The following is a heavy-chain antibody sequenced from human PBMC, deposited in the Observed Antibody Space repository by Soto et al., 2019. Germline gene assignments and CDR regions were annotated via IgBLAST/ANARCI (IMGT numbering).Heavy chain of an antibody. CDR3: ARKIAAAGSWFDP. D-gene: IGHD6-13*01. CDR1: GGSISSYY. J-gene: IGHJ5*02. CDR2: IYYSGST. Sequence: SETLSLTCTVSGGSISSYYCSWIRQPPGKGLEWIGYIYYSGSTNYNPSLKSRVTISVDTSKNQFSLKLSSVTAADTAVYYCARKIAAAGSWFDPWGQGTLVTVSS. V-gene: IGHV4-59*01.